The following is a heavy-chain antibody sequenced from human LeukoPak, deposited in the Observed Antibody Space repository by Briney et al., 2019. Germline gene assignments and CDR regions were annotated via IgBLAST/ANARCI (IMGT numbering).Heavy chain of an antibody. V-gene: IGHV3-23*01. Sequence: GGSLRLSCAASGFTFSSYAMSWVRQAPGKGLEWVSAISGSGGSAYYADSVKGRFTISRDNSKNTLYLQVNSLRAEDTAVYYCAKVMGYDSSGYINYWGQGTLVTVSS. CDR2: ISGSGGSA. J-gene: IGHJ4*02. CDR1: GFTFSSYA. CDR3: AKVMGYDSSGYINY. D-gene: IGHD3-22*01.